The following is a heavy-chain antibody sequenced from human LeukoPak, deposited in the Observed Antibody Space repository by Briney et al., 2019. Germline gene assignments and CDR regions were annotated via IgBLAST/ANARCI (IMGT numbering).Heavy chain of an antibody. V-gene: IGHV3-30*04. Sequence: GGSLRLSCAASGFTFSSYDMHWVRQAPGKGLEWVAVISYDGSNKYYADSVKGRFTISRDNSKNTLYLQMNSLRAEDTAVYYCASNWNCDYWGQGTLVTVSS. CDR2: ISYDGSNK. D-gene: IGHD1-1*01. CDR3: ASNWNCDY. J-gene: IGHJ4*02. CDR1: GFTFSSYD.